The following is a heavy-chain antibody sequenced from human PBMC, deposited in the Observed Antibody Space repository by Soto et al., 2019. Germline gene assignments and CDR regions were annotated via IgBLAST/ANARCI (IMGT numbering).Heavy chain of an antibody. V-gene: IGHV3-48*03. Sequence: GSLRLSCAASGLTFSSYEMNWVRQAPGKGLEWVSYISGSGGSTYYADSVKGRFTISRDNAKNSLYLQMNSLRAEDTAVYYCARATYSSGWYNWFDPWGQGTLVTVSS. CDR2: ISGSGGST. J-gene: IGHJ5*02. D-gene: IGHD6-19*01. CDR1: GLTFSSYE. CDR3: ARATYSSGWYNWFDP.